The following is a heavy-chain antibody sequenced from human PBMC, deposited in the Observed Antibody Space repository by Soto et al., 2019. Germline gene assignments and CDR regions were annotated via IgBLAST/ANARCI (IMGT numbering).Heavy chain of an antibody. D-gene: IGHD4-17*01. CDR1: GFTFSNYA. J-gene: IGHJ6*02. CDR2: ISGSGGST. V-gene: IGHV3-23*01. CDR3: AKWNYGDYYYYYGIDV. Sequence: EVQLLESGGGLVQPGGSLRLSCAASGFTFSNYAMSWVRQAPGKGLEWVSAISGSGGSTYYADSVKGRSTISRDNSKNTLYLQMNSLRAEDTAVYYCAKWNYGDYYYYYGIDVWGQGTTVTGSS.